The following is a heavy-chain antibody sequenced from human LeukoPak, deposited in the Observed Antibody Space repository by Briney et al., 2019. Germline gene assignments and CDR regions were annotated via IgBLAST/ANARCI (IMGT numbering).Heavy chain of an antibody. J-gene: IGHJ4*02. CDR1: GFTFNSHS. Sequence: GGSLRLSCAASGFTFNSHSMNWVRQAPGKGLEWVSSISSSSTYIYYADSVRGRFTISRDNAKSSLYLQMSALRADDTAVYYCATLIIGPIFDPDFDNWGQGTLVTVSS. V-gene: IGHV3-21*06. CDR2: ISSSSTYI. D-gene: IGHD3-10*01. CDR3: ATLIIGPIFDPDFDN.